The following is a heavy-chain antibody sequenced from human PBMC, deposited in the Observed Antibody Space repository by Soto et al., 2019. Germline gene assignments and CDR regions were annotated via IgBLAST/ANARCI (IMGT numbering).Heavy chain of an antibody. J-gene: IGHJ6*02. CDR3: ARSLWSPYFYYGLDV. V-gene: IGHV3-74*01. Sequence: PGGSLRLSCVASGFALSRYWMYWVRQVPGKWLVWVSHINSGGNITPYADSVRGRFTISRDNSKNTLYLDMHSLTTDDTAVYFCARSLWSPYFYYGLDVWGHGTTVTVSS. CDR2: INSGGNIT. CDR1: GFALSRYW. D-gene: IGHD2-21*01.